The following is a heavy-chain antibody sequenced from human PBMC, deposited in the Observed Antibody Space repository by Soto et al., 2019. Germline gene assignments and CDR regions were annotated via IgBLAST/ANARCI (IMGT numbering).Heavy chain of an antibody. CDR1: GGSMRGYF. V-gene: IGHV4-59*01. J-gene: IGHJ5*02. CDR3: AGDPGYSSSPANWFDP. CDR2: IYYTGRT. D-gene: IGHD5-18*01. Sequence: PSETLSLTCTVSGGSMRGYFWTWIRQPPGKGLEWIGYIYYTGRTNYNPSLKSRLTISVDTSNNQFSLRLDSVTAADTAVYYCAGDPGYSSSPANWFDPWGQGALVTVSS.